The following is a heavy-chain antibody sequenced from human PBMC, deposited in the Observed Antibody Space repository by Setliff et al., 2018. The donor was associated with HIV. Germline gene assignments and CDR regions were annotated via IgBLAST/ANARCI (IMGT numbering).Heavy chain of an antibody. D-gene: IGHD5-18*01. CDR2: IIPIFGTA. CDR3: ARHTAMVNYFDD. CDR1: GGIFKNYA. J-gene: IGHJ4*02. Sequence: SVKVSCKAAGGIFKNYAISWVRQAPGQGLEWMGGIIPIFGTANYAQKFQGRVTITADESTSTAYMELSSLRSEDTALYYCARHTAMVNYFDDWGQGTRVTVSS. V-gene: IGHV1-69*13.